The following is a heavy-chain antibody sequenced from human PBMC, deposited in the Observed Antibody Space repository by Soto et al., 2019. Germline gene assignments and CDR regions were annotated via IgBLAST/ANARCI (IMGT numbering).Heavy chain of an antibody. V-gene: IGHV4-39*01. J-gene: IGHJ5*02. Sequence: PSETLSLTCTVSGGSISSSSYYWGWIRQPPGKGLEWIGSIYYSGSTYYNPSLKSRVTISVDTSKNQFSLKLSSVTAADTAVYYCARLATFPATVTGHNWFDPWGQGTLVTVSS. D-gene: IGHD4-17*01. CDR1: GGSISSSSYY. CDR3: ARLATFPATVTGHNWFDP. CDR2: IYYSGST.